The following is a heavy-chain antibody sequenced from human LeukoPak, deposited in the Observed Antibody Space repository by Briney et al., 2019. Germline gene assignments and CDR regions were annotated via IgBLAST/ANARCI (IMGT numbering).Heavy chain of an antibody. CDR3: AKDRTWNSRYYYYYYMDV. CDR1: GFTFSSYG. J-gene: IGHJ6*03. Sequence: GGSLRLSCAASGFTFSSYGMSWVRQAPGKGLEWVSAISGSGGSTYYADSVKGRFTISRDNSKNTLYLQMNSLRAEDTAVYYCAKDRTWNSRYYYYYYMDVWGKGTTVTISS. D-gene: IGHD1-1*01. CDR2: ISGSGGST. V-gene: IGHV3-23*01.